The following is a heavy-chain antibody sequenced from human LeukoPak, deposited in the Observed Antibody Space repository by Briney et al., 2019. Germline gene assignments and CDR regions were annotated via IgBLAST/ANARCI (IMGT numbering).Heavy chain of an antibody. CDR2: ISSSSSYI. CDR1: GFTFSSYT. J-gene: IGHJ3*02. CDR3: ARARPPFDI. Sequence: PGGSLRLSCAASGFTFSSYTMNWVRQAPGKGLEWVSSISSSSSYIYYAHSVKGRFTISRDNAKNSLYLQMNSLRAEDTAVYYCARARPPFDIWGQGTMVTVSS. V-gene: IGHV3-21*01.